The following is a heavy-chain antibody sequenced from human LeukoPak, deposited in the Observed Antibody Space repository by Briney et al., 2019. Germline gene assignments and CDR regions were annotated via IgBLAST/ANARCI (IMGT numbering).Heavy chain of an antibody. D-gene: IGHD3-3*01. CDR3: ATVLRFLEWPFRMDV. CDR2: INHSGST. V-gene: IGHV4-34*01. CDR1: GGSFSGYDY. J-gene: IGHJ6*04. Sequence: SETLSLTCAVYGGSFSGYDYWSWIRQPPGQGLEWIGEINHSGSTNYNPSLKSRVTISVDMSKNQFSLKLTSVTAADTAVYYCATVLRFLEWPFRMDVWGKGTTVTVSS.